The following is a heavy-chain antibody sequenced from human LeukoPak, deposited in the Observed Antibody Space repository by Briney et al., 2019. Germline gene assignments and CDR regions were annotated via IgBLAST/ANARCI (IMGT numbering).Heavy chain of an antibody. Sequence: SETLSLTCAVYGGSFSGYYWSWIRQPPGKGLEWIGEINHSGSTNYNPSLKSRVTISVDTSKNQFSLKLSSVTAADTAVYYCARGRQDVTMIVVVMTAVSYYLDVWGKGTTATVS. CDR1: GGSFSGYY. J-gene: IGHJ6*03. CDR2: INHSGST. V-gene: IGHV4-34*01. CDR3: ARGRQDVTMIVVVMTAVSYYLDV. D-gene: IGHD3-22*01.